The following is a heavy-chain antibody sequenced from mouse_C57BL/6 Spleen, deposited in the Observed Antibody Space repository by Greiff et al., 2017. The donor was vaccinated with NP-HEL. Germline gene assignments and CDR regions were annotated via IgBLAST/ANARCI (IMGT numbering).Heavy chain of an antibody. D-gene: IGHD2-5*01. V-gene: IGHV1-76*01. J-gene: IGHJ1*03. Sequence: VQLQQSGAELVRPGASVKLSCKASGYTFTDYYINWVKQRPGQGLEWIARIYPGSGNTYYNEKFKGKATLTAEKSSSTAYMQLSSLTSEDSAVYFCASYYSNHWYFDVWGTGTTVTVSS. CDR1: GYTFTDYY. CDR2: IYPGSGNT. CDR3: ASYYSNHWYFDV.